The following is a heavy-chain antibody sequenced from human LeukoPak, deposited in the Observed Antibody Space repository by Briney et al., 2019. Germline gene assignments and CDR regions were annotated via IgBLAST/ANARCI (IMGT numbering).Heavy chain of an antibody. CDR1: GFTFSTYA. J-gene: IGHJ4*02. CDR3: ARLDSTGYYDY. CDR2: ITSTSSYI. D-gene: IGHD3-22*01. V-gene: IGHV3-21*01. Sequence: PGGSLRLSCAASGFTFSTYAMSWVRQAPGKGLEWVSSITSTSSYIYYADSVKGRFTISRDNAKNSLYLQMNSLRAEDTAVYYCARLDSTGYYDYWGQGTLVTVSS.